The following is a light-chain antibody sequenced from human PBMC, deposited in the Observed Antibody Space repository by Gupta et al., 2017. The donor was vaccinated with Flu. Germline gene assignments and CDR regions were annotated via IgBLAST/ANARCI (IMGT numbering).Light chain of an antibody. J-gene: IGLJ3*02. CDR1: SGSVSTRYF. Sequence: TITLTCGLSSGSVSTRYFPSWYQQTPGQAPRTLIYKTDTRSSGVPDRFSGSILGNKAALTITGAQEDDESDYYCVLYMGSGIWVFGGGTKLTVL. V-gene: IGLV8-61*01. CDR2: KTD. CDR3: VLYMGSGIWV.